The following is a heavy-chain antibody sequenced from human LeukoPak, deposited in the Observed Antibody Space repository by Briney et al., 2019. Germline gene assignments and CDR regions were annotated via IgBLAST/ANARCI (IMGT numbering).Heavy chain of an antibody. Sequence: SGPTLVKPTQTLTLTCTFSGFSLSTSGVGVGWIRQPPGKALKWLAVIYWDDDNRYSPSLRNRLTITKDTSRNQVVLKMTNMDPVDTATYYCAHRRYTAGYNWFDPWGQGTLVTVSS. J-gene: IGHJ5*02. CDR2: IYWDDDN. CDR1: GFSLSTSGVG. CDR3: AHRRYTAGYNWFDP. V-gene: IGHV2-5*02. D-gene: IGHD5-18*01.